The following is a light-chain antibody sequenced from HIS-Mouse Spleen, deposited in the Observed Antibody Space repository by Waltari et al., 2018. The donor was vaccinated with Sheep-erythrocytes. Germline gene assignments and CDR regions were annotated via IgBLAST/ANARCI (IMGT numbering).Light chain of an antibody. V-gene: IGLV2-11*01. CDR3: QAWDSSSWV. Sequence: QSALTQPRPVSGSPGQSVPISCTGTSSHVGGYHYVPWYQQPPGKAPKLMIYDVSKRPSGIPERFSGSNSGNTATLTISGTQAMDEADYYCQAWDSSSWVFGGGTKLTVL. J-gene: IGLJ3*02. CDR1: SSHVGGYHY. CDR2: DVS.